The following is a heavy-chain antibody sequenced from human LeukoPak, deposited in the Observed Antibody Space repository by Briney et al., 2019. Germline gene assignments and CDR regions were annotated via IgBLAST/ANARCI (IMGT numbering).Heavy chain of an antibody. Sequence: PGGSLRLSCAASGFTFSSYAMSWVRQAPGKGLEWVSAISGSGGSTYYADSVKGRFTISRDNSRDTLYLQMNSLRAEDTAVYYCAKDRDYYDSSGYYVYWGQGPLVTVSS. D-gene: IGHD3-22*01. CDR1: GFTFSSYA. CDR2: ISGSGGST. V-gene: IGHV3-23*01. J-gene: IGHJ4*02. CDR3: AKDRDYYDSSGYYVY.